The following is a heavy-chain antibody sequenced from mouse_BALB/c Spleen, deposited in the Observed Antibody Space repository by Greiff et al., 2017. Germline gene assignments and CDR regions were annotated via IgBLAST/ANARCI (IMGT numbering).Heavy chain of an antibody. D-gene: IGHD2-2*01. CDR3: AREIYYGYDGPGMDY. Sequence: QVQLQQSGPGLVAPSQSLSITCTVSGFSLTGYGVNWVRQPPGKGLEWLGMIWGDGSTDYNSALKSRLSISKDNSKSQVFLKMNSLQTDDTARYYCAREIYYGYDGPGMDYWGQGTSVTVSS. CDR2: IWGDGST. V-gene: IGHV2-6-7*01. J-gene: IGHJ4*01. CDR1: GFSLTGYG.